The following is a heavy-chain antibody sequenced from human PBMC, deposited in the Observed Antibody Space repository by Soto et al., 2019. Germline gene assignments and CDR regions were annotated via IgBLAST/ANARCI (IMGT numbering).Heavy chain of an antibody. J-gene: IGHJ4*02. V-gene: IGHV4-30-2*01. CDR2: IYHSGST. Sequence: QLQLQESGSGLVKPSQTLSLTCAVSGDSSSSGGYSWSWIRQPPGKGLEWIGYIYHSGSTYYNPSLKSRVTISVDRSKNQFSLKLSSVTAADTAVYYCAAGGGLPRYYWGQGTLVTVSS. CDR3: AAGGGLPRYY. CDR1: GDSSSSGGYS. D-gene: IGHD5-12*01.